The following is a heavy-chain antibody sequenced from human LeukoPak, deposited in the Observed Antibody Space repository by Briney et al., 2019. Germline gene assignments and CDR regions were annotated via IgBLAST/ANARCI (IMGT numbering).Heavy chain of an antibody. Sequence: SVKVSFKASGGTFSSYAISWVRQAPGQGLEWMGRIIPILGIANYAQKFQGGVTITADKSTSTAYMELSSLRSEDTAVYYCARAPYSNYAFDYWGQGTLVTVSS. CDR3: ARAPYSNYAFDY. CDR2: IIPILGIA. V-gene: IGHV1-69*04. CDR1: GGTFSSYA. J-gene: IGHJ4*02. D-gene: IGHD4-11*01.